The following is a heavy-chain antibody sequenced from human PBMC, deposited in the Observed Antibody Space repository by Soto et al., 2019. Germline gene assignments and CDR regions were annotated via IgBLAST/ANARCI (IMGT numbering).Heavy chain of an antibody. CDR2: ISAYNGNT. Sequence: ASVKVSCKASGYTFTSYGISWVRQAPGQGLEWMGWISAYNGNTNYAQKLQGRVTMTTDTSTSTAYVELRSLRSDDTAVYYCAQTGYSSGWLFFGEFDPWGQGTLVTVSS. V-gene: IGHV1-18*01. CDR3: AQTGYSSGWLFFGEFDP. D-gene: IGHD6-19*01. J-gene: IGHJ5*02. CDR1: GYTFTSYG.